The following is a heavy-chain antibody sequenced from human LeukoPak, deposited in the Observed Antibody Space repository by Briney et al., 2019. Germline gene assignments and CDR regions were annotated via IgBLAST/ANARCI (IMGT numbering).Heavy chain of an antibody. CDR3: ARVDYGTGSYGYYYYYYMDV. D-gene: IGHD3-10*01. J-gene: IGHJ6*03. Sequence: GGSLRLSCAASGFTFSTYNMNWVRQAPGKGLEWVSSISSRGSYIYYADSVKGRFTISRDNAENSLYLQMNSLRAEDTAVYYCARVDYGTGSYGYYYYYYMDVWGKGTTVTISS. CDR1: GFTFSTYN. CDR2: ISSRGSYI. V-gene: IGHV3-21*01.